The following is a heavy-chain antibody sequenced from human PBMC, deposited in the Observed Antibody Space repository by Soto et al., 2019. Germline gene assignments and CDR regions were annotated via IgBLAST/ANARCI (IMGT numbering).Heavy chain of an antibody. CDR1: GFTFNIHG. V-gene: IGHV3-30*03. Sequence: GGSLRLSCAASGFTFNIHGMHWVRQAPGKGLEWVAAISYDGSYKYYTDSVKGRFTISRDYSMNTLYLQMNSLRAEDTAVYYCAREQQVRGFDP. D-gene: IGHD6-13*01. CDR2: ISYDGSYK. CDR3: AREQQVRGFDP. J-gene: IGHJ5*02.